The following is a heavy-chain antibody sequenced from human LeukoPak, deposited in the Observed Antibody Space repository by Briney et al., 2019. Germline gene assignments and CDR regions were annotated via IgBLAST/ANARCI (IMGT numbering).Heavy chain of an antibody. J-gene: IGHJ6*02. D-gene: IGHD3-3*01. CDR3: ARWYDFWSGYDHYYYYYGMDV. V-gene: IGHV3-21*01. Sequence: GGSLRLSCAASGFIFSNYAMTWVRQAPGKGLEWVSSISSSSYIYYADSVKGRFTISRDNAKNSLYLQMNSLRAEDTAVYYCARWYDFWSGYDHYYYYYGMDVWGQGTTVTVSS. CDR1: GFIFSNYA. CDR2: ISSSSYI.